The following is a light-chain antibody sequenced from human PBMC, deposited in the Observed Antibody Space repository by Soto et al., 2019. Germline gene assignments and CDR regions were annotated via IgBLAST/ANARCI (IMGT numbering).Light chain of an antibody. J-gene: IGKJ2*01. Sequence: IQMTQSPSSLSASVGDRVTITCRASQSIVTWLAWYQQKPGIAPKLLIYEASSLESGVPSRFSGTGSGTEFTLTISSLQPDDSATYYCQQFNSSPYTFGQGTKVEIK. CDR2: EAS. V-gene: IGKV1-5*03. CDR3: QQFNSSPYT. CDR1: QSIVTW.